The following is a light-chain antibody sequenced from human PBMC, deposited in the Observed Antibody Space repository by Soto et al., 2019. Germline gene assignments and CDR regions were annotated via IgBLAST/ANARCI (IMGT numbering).Light chain of an antibody. CDR1: QSISTW. CDR2: KAS. Sequence: DIQRISYAWTRAASVRGVVIIACRVNQSISTWLAWYQQKPGKAPNLLIYKASRLETGVPSRFSGSGSGTEFTLTILFLQHDDFATYYCQQYNTYSPLTCGGGTKVDIK. CDR3: QQYNTYSPLT. V-gene: IGKV1-5*03. J-gene: IGKJ4*02.